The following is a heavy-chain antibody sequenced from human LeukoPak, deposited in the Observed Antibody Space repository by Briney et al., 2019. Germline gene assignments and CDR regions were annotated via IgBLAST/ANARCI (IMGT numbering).Heavy chain of an antibody. V-gene: IGHV3-11*01. Sequence: GRSLRLSCAASGFTFSDYYMSWIRQAPGKGLEWVSYISSSGSTIYYADSVKGRFTISRDNAKNSLYLEMNSLRAEDTAVYYCAKHPTRSYDFWSGYFILWGQGTLVTVSS. D-gene: IGHD3-3*01. CDR2: ISSSGSTI. CDR1: GFTFSDYY. CDR3: AKHPTRSYDFWSGYFIL. J-gene: IGHJ4*02.